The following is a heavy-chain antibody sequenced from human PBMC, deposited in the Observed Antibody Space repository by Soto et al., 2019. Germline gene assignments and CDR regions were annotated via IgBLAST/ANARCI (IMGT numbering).Heavy chain of an antibody. CDR1: GFTFSSYE. Sequence: PGGSLRLSCAASGFTFSSYEMHWVRQAPGKGLEWSSYISSTGSGTLYADSVRGRFTMSRDNTTNSVSLQMSSLRAEDTAVYYCVRDLHEPLATDALRVANWGQGTQVTVSS. CDR3: VRDLHEPLATDALRVAN. J-gene: IGHJ4*02. D-gene: IGHD2-8*02. V-gene: IGHV3-48*03. CDR2: ISSTGSGT.